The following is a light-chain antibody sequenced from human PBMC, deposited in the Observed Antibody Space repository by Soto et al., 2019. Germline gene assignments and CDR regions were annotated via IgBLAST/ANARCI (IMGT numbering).Light chain of an antibody. CDR2: VNS. CDR3: QSYDSSLSEVV. J-gene: IGLJ2*01. Sequence: QLVLTQPPSVSGAPGQRVTMSCTGSSSNIGAGYDVHWYQQLPGTAPKLLIYVNSNRPSGVPDRLSGSKSGTSASLAITGLQAEDEADYYCQSYDSSLSEVVFGGGTKLTVL. CDR1: SSNIGAGYD. V-gene: IGLV1-40*01.